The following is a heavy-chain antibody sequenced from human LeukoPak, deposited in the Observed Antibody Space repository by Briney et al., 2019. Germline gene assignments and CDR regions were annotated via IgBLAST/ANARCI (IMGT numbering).Heavy chain of an antibody. J-gene: IGHJ4*02. V-gene: IGHV3-49*04. D-gene: IGHD5-18*01. Sequence: PGGSLRLSCKAPGFTFGDYAMSWVRQAPGKGLEWVGLIRSKAYGGTTEYAASVKGRFTISRDDSKSIAYLQMSSLKTEDTAVYYCTRGKGYSYGYSYWGQGTLVTVSS. CDR1: GFTFGDYA. CDR3: TRGKGYSYGYSY. CDR2: IRSKAYGGTT.